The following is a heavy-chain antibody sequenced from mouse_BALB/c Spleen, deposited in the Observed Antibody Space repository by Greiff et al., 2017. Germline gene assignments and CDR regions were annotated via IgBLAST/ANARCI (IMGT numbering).Heavy chain of an antibody. CDR3: ARYSGTGFDY. V-gene: IGHV5-9-4*01. Sequence: EVMLVESGGGLVKPGGSLKLSCAASGFTFSSYAMSWVRQSPEKRLEWVAEISSGGSYTYYPDTVTGRFTISRDNAKNTLYLEMSSLRSEDTAMYYSARYSGTGFDYGGAGTTLTESS. D-gene: IGHD2-1*01. CDR1: GFTFSSYA. CDR2: ISSGGSYT. J-gene: IGHJ2*01.